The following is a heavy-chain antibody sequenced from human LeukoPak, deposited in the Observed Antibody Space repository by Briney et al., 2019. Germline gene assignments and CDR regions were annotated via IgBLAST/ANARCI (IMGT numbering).Heavy chain of an antibody. D-gene: IGHD3-3*01. CDR2: ISASGSRT. CDR1: GFTFSSYA. V-gene: IGHV3-23*01. J-gene: IGHJ3*02. Sequence: PGGSLRLSCAASGFTFSSYAMSWVRQAPGKGLEWVSVISASGSRTSYADSVKGRFTASRDNSKNTVFLQMDILRPEDTAVYYCAKDPKDWVTIFGGAFDIWGQGTMVTVSS. CDR3: AKDPKDWVTIFGGAFDI.